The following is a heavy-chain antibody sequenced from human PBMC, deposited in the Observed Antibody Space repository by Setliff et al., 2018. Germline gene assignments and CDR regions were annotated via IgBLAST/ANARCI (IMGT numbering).Heavy chain of an antibody. J-gene: IGHJ4*02. D-gene: IGHD1-26*01. V-gene: IGHV1-46*01. Sequence: ASVKVSCKASGYTFTSYYMHWVRQAPGQGLEWMGIINPSGGFTSYAQKFQGRVTITADESTSTAYMELSSLRSEDTAVYYCARVSRTIVAARGFDYWGQGTLVTVS. CDR3: ARVSRTIVAARGFDY. CDR2: INPSGGFT. CDR1: GYTFTSYY.